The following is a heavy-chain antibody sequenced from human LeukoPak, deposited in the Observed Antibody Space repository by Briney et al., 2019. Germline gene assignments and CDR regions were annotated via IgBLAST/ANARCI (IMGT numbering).Heavy chain of an antibody. J-gene: IGHJ4*02. Sequence: PGGSLRLSCAASGFTFSSYGMHWVRQAPGKGLEWVAFIRYDGSNKYYADSVKGRFTISRDNSKNTLYLQMNSLRAEDTAVYYCAKVRIAAAGDFDYWGQGTLVTVSS. D-gene: IGHD6-13*01. CDR3: AKVRIAAAGDFDY. CDR2: IRYDGSNK. CDR1: GFTFSSYG. V-gene: IGHV3-30*02.